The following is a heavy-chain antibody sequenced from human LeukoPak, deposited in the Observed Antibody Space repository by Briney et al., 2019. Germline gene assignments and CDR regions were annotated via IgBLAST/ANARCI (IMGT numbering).Heavy chain of an antibody. D-gene: IGHD1-20*01. CDR1: GGSISSTSYY. V-gene: IGHV4-61*05. CDR2: IYYSGST. CDR3: ARLEPPLTGTTDMPFDY. Sequence: PSETLSLTCTVSGGSISSTSYYWGWIRQPPGKGLEWIGYIYYSGSTNYNPSLKSRVTISVDTSKYQFSLKLSSVTAADTAVYYCARLEPPLTGTTDMPFDYWGQGTLVTVSS. J-gene: IGHJ4*02.